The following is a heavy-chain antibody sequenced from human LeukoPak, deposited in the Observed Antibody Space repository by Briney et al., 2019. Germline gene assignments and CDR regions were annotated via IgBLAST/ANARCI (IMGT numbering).Heavy chain of an antibody. CDR2: ISYDGSNK. D-gene: IGHD3-10*01. J-gene: IGHJ4*02. V-gene: IGHV3-30*04. CDR1: GFTFSSYA. Sequence: GGSLRLSCAASGFTFSSYAMHWVRQAPGKGLEWVAVISYDGSNKYYADSVKGRFTISRDNSKNTLYLQMNSLGAEDTAVYYCARDRSPTCYYGSGRPSAADYWGQGTLVTVSS. CDR3: ARDRSPTCYYGSGRPSAADY.